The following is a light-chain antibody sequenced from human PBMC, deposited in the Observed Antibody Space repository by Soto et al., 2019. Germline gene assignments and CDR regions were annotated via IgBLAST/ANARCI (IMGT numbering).Light chain of an antibody. J-gene: IGKJ2*01. V-gene: IGKV3D-7*01. Sequence: ELVLTQSPGTLSLSPGDRATLSCRGSQSVSITYLAWYQQKPGQAPRLLIYWASTRQSGVPDRFVGSGSETDFTLTISSLQAGDEAVYHCQQYYNTPYTFGQGTKLEIK. CDR3: QQYYNTPYT. CDR2: WAS. CDR1: QSVSITY.